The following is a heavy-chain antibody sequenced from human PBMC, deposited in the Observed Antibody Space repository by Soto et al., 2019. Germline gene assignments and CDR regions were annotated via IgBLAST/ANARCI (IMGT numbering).Heavy chain of an antibody. CDR2: ISGSGGST. Sequence: LRLSCAASGFTFSSYAMSWVRQAPGKGLEWVSTISGSGGSTYYADSVKGRFTISRDNSKNTLYLRMNSLRAEDTAVYYCAKLSTIFGVVLYFDYWGQGTLVTVSS. V-gene: IGHV3-23*01. CDR1: GFTFSSYA. D-gene: IGHD3-3*01. CDR3: AKLSTIFGVVLYFDY. J-gene: IGHJ4*02.